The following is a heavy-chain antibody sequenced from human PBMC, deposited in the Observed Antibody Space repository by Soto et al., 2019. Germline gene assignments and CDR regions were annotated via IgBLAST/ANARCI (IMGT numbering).Heavy chain of an antibody. D-gene: IGHD3-3*01. Sequence: PGGSLRLSCAASGFTFSSYWMHWVRQAPGKGLVWVSRINSDGSSTSYADSVKGRFTISRDNAKNTLYLQMNSLRAEDTAVYYCARLYTDYDFWSGYHERGHFDYWGQGTLVTVSS. CDR2: INSDGSST. CDR3: ARLYTDYDFWSGYHERGHFDY. CDR1: GFTFSSYW. J-gene: IGHJ4*02. V-gene: IGHV3-74*01.